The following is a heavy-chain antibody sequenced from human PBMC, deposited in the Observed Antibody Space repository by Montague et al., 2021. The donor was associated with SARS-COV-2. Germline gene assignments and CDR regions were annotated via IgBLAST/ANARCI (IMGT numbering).Heavy chain of an antibody. V-gene: IGHV3-48*03. Sequence: SLRLSCAAPGFAFSSYEMNWVRQAPGKGLEWIAYISSSGGSIQYADFMMGRFTISRDNARNSLYLQMNSLRAEDTAVNYCAREVAGCHGDCNDYWGQGTLVTVSS. J-gene: IGHJ4*02. CDR2: ISSSGGSI. CDR1: GFAFSSYE. D-gene: IGHD2-21*02. CDR3: AREVAGCHGDCNDY.